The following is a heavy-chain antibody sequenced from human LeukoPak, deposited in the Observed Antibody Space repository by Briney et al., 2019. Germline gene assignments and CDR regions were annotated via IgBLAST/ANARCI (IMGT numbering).Heavy chain of an antibody. CDR3: AKAPRTYYYGSGTPTFDY. CDR2: ISGSGGDT. CDR1: GFTFSNFL. V-gene: IGHV3-23*01. J-gene: IGHJ4*02. Sequence: GGSLRLSCAASGFTFSNFLMTWVRQAPGKGPEWVSAISGSGGDTYYADSVKGRFTISRDNSKNTLYLQMNSLRAEDTAVYYCAKAPRTYYYGSGTPTFDYWGQGTLVTVSS. D-gene: IGHD3-10*01.